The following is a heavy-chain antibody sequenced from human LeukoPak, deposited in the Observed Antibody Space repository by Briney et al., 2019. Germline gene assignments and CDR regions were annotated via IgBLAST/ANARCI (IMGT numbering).Heavy chain of an antibody. V-gene: IGHV1-69*05. CDR3: ARSEMATITPGIRYYYYPMDV. D-gene: IGHD5-24*01. CDR2: MIPIFGTA. J-gene: IGHJ6*03. Sequence: GGSVKVSCKASGGTFSSYAISGVRQAPGQGLEWMGGMIPIFGTANYAQKFQGRVASTTDESTSTAYMAISSLSSEDTAVYYCARSEMATITPGIRYYYYPMDVWGKGTTLTVSS. CDR1: GGTFSSYA.